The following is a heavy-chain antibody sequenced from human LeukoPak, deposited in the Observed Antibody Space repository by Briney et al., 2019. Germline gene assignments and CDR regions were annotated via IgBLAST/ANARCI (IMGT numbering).Heavy chain of an antibody. Sequence: GRSLRLSCAASGFTFSSYAMSWVRQAPGKGLEWVSAISGSGGSTYYADSVKGRFTISRDNSKNTLYLQMNSLRAEDTAVYYCAALDYGDFYYFDYWGQGTLVTVSS. CDR1: GFTFSSYA. CDR2: ISGSGGST. J-gene: IGHJ4*02. V-gene: IGHV3-23*01. CDR3: AALDYGDFYYFDY. D-gene: IGHD4-17*01.